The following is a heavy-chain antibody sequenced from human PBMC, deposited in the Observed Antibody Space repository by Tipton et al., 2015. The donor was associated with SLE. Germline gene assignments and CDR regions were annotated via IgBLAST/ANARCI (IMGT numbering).Heavy chain of an antibody. D-gene: IGHD6-6*01. CDR2: IYFGGST. Sequence: TLSLTCTVSGGSISPHYWSWIRQPPGKGLEWIGYIYFGGSTTYNPSLKSRVTISVDTSKNQFSLRLTSVTAADTAVYYCATSMAGRPDYFDYWGRGTLVTVSS. CDR1: GGSISPHY. CDR3: ATSMAGRPDYFDY. J-gene: IGHJ4*02. V-gene: IGHV4-59*11.